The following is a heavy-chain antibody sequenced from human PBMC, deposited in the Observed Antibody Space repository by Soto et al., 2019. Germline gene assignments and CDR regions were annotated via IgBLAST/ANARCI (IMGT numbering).Heavy chain of an antibody. CDR2: ISYDGSNK. Sequence: QVQLVESGGGVVQPGRSLRLSCAASGFTFSSYAMHWVRQAPGKGLEWVAVISYDGSNKYYADSVKGRFTISRDNSKNTLYRQMNSLRAEDTAVYYCAREGEQWLALDYWGQGTLVTVSS. D-gene: IGHD6-19*01. J-gene: IGHJ4*02. CDR3: AREGEQWLALDY. CDR1: GFTFSSYA. V-gene: IGHV3-30-3*01.